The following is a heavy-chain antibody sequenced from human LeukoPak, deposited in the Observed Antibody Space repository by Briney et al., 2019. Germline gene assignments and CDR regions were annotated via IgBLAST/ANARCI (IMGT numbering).Heavy chain of an antibody. Sequence: ASVKVSCKASGYSFTGYYLHWVRQAPGQGLEWMGWINPNSGGTNYAQKFQGRVTMTRDTSISTAYMELSRLRSDDTAVYYCARGGVVVAATIDYWGQGTLVTVSS. D-gene: IGHD2-15*01. J-gene: IGHJ4*02. CDR2: INPNSGGT. V-gene: IGHV1-2*02. CDR1: GYSFTGYY. CDR3: ARGGVVVAATIDY.